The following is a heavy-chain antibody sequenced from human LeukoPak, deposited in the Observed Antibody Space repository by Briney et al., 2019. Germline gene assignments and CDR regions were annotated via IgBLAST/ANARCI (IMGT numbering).Heavy chain of an antibody. J-gene: IGHJ4*02. D-gene: IGHD1-26*01. CDR1: GLSFSTCG. CDR3: TKDWSSGSFNRALDY. CDR2: IRYDGGDK. V-gene: IGHV3-30*02. Sequence: GGSLRLSCAASGLSFSTCGMHWVRQAPGKGLEWVAFIRYDGGDKYYADSVKGRFTISRDNSKNTLYLQLNSLRAEDTAVYYCTKDWSSGSFNRALDYWGQGTLVTVSS.